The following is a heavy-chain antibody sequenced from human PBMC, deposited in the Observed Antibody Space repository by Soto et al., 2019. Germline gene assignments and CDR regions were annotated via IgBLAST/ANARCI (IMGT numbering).Heavy chain of an antibody. D-gene: IGHD5-12*01. CDR1: RYIFTAYF. V-gene: IGHV1-2*02. Sequence: QVQLVQSGAEVKKPGASVKVSCKAPRYIFTAYFMHWVRQAPGQGLEWMGWINPNNGVTHYGLSFQGRVTMTRDTSISTAYMELSSMRSDDTAVYYCASHDPGARLDPWGQGTLVIVSS. J-gene: IGHJ5*02. CDR3: ASHDPGARLDP. CDR2: INPNNGVT.